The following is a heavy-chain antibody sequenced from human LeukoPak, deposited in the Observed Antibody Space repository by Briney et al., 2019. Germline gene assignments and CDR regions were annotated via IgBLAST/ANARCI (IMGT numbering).Heavy chain of an antibody. CDR3: ARDFMIAAVESVESRRFDY. CDR1: GGSISSSSYY. J-gene: IGHJ4*02. Sequence: KPSETLSLTCTVSGGSISSSSYYWGWIRQPPGKGLEWIGSIYYSGSTNYNPSLKSRVTISVDTSKNQFSLKLSSVTAADTAVYYCARDFMIAAVESVESRRFDYWGQGTLVTVSS. V-gene: IGHV4-39*07. D-gene: IGHD6-13*01. CDR2: IYYSGST.